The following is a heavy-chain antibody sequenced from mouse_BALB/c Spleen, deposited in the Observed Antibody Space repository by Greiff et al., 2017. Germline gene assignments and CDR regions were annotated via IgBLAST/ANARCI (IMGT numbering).Heavy chain of an antibody. V-gene: IGHV5-12-1*01. Sequence: EVQGVESGGGLVKPGGSLKLSCAASGFAFSSYDMSWVRQTPEKRLEWVAYISSGGGSTYYPDTVKGRFTISRDNAKNTLYLQMSSLKSEDTAMHYCARHGYDGYYDYWGQGTTLTVSS. CDR2: ISSGGGST. J-gene: IGHJ2*01. D-gene: IGHD2-3*01. CDR1: GFAFSSYD. CDR3: ARHGYDGYYDY.